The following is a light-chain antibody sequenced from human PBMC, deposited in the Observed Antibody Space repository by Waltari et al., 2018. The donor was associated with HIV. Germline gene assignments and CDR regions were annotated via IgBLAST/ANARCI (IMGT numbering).Light chain of an antibody. Sequence: QSVLTQPPSVSGAPGQSVTISCTGSSSNIGAGYDVHWYQQCPRRAPKLRLYGNNNRPSGVPDRFSASKFGASVYLAITGLQPDDEADYYCQSYDTSLSARVFGGGTKLTVL. CDR3: QSYDTSLSARV. CDR2: GNN. CDR1: SSNIGAGYD. V-gene: IGLV1-40*01. J-gene: IGLJ3*02.